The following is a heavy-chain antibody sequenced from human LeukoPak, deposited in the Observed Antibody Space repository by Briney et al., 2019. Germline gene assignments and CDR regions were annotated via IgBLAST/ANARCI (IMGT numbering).Heavy chain of an antibody. CDR3: AKENLTGDAFDI. D-gene: IGHD7-27*01. Sequence: PGGSLRLSCAASGFIFSSYGMHWVRQAPGKGLEWVAVISYDGSNKYYTDSVKGRFTISRDNSKNTLYLQMNSLRAEDTAVYYCAKENLTGDAFDIWGQGTMVTVSS. CDR1: GFIFSSYG. V-gene: IGHV3-30*18. J-gene: IGHJ3*02. CDR2: ISYDGSNK.